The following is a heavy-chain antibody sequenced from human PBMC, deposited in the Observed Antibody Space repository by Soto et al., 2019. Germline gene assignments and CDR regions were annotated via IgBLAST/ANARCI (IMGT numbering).Heavy chain of an antibody. CDR1: GGSISSGDYY. Sequence: SETLSLTCTVSGGSISSGDYYWSWIRQPPGKGLEWIGYIYYSGSTYYNPSLKSRVTISVGTSKNQFSLKLSSVTAADTAVYYCARGNGDFGGNWFDPWGQGTLVTVSS. V-gene: IGHV4-30-4*01. CDR2: IYYSGST. D-gene: IGHD3-3*01. CDR3: ARGNGDFGGNWFDP. J-gene: IGHJ5*02.